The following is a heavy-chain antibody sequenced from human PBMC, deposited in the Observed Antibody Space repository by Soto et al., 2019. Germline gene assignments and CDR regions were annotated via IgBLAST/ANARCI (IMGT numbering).Heavy chain of an antibody. J-gene: IGHJ3*02. CDR3: ARDNLQAFDI. V-gene: IGHV3-30-3*01. Sequence: GGSLRLSCAASGFTFSSYAMHWVRQAPGKGLEWVAVISYDGSNKYYADSVKGRFTISRDNSKNTLYLQMNSLRAEDTAVYYCARDNLQAFDIWGQGTMVT. CDR1: GFTFSSYA. CDR2: ISYDGSNK.